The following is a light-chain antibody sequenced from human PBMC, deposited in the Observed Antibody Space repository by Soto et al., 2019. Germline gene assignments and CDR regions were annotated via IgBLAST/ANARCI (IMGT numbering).Light chain of an antibody. CDR1: QSVSSS. V-gene: IGKV3-15*01. J-gene: IGKJ1*01. Sequence: EIVMTQSPATLSVSPGERATLSCRASQSVSSSLAWYQQKPGQAPRLLIYGASTRATGIPARFSGSGSETEFTLTISSLQSEDFAVYYCQQYNNWWTFGQGTNV. CDR2: GAS. CDR3: QQYNNWWT.